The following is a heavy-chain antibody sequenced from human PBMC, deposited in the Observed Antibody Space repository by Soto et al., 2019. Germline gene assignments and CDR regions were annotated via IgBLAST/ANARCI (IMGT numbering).Heavy chain of an antibody. CDR2: IYYSGST. CDR3: ARWWSGSRQGFDP. Sequence: QVQLQESGPGLVKPSQTLSLTCTVSGGSISSGDYYWSWIRQHPGKGLEWIGYIYYSGSTYYNPSPKRRVTISVDTSKNQFSRKLSSVTAVDTAVYYCARWWSGSRQGFDPWGQGTLVTVSS. D-gene: IGHD3-3*01. CDR1: GGSISSGDYY. J-gene: IGHJ5*02. V-gene: IGHV4-31*03.